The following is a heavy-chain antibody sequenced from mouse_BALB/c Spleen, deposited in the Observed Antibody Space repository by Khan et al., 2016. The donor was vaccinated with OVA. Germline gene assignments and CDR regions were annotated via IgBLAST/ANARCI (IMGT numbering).Heavy chain of an antibody. CDR3: ARGASYWYFDV. J-gene: IGHJ1*01. CDR1: GYTFTNYG. V-gene: IGHV9-1*02. CDR2: INTYTGEP. Sequence: QIQLVQAGPELKKPGETVKISCKASGYTFTNYGMNWVKQAPGKGLKWMGWINTYTGEPTYNGDFKGRFAVSLETSASTAYLHSKNLKNEAMATYFCARGASYWYFDVWGAGTTVTVSS.